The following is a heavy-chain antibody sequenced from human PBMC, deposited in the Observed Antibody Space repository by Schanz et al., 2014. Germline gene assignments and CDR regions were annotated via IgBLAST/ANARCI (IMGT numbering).Heavy chain of an antibody. J-gene: IGHJ5*02. CDR1: GLTFTSAW. CDR2: IKSKSDGGTT. D-gene: IGHD6-13*01. CDR3: ATASSPVREAGAGSSFHL. V-gene: IGHV3-15*01. Sequence: EVQLLESGGGLVQPGGSLRLSCATSGLTFTSAWMSWVRQAPGKGLEWVGRIKSKSDGGTTDYAAPVKGRFSISRDDSQSTLYLQMNSLKIEDTAVYYCATASSPVREAGAGSSFHLWGQGTLVTVSP.